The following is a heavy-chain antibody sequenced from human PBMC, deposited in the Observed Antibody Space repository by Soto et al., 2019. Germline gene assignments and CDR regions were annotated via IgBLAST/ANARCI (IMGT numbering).Heavy chain of an antibody. D-gene: IGHD6-6*01. Sequence: GASVKVSCKASGYRFSTYGINWVRQAPGQGPEWLGWTSTNNDDRNYAQKFRGRVTFTTDTSTSTAYMELRSLISDDTAVYFCARERYVASRHSHYDSWCQGTQVTVSS. V-gene: IGHV1-18*04. CDR3: ARERYVASRHSHYDS. CDR2: TSTNNDDR. CDR1: GYRFSTYG. J-gene: IGHJ4*02.